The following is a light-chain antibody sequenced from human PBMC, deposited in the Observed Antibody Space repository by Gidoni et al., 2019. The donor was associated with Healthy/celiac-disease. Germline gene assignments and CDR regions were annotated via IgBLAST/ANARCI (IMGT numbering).Light chain of an antibody. CDR2: KDS. CDR3: YSAADNNPVV. J-gene: IGLJ2*01. V-gene: IGLV3-27*01. Sequence: SYDLTQPSPVSVSPGQTARITCSGDVLAKKYARWFQQKPGQAPVLAIYKDSERPSGSPERFSGSSSGTTVTLTISGAQVEDEADYYCYSAADNNPVVFGGGTKLTVL. CDR1: VLAKKY.